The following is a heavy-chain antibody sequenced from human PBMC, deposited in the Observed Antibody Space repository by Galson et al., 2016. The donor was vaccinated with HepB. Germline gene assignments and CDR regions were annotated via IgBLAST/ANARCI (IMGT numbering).Heavy chain of an antibody. CDR2: VSDSGNT. Sequence: TLSLTCAVSGGSISSGGYSWSWIRQPPGKGLEWIGYVSDSGNTFYHPSLKSRVTIAVDTSKNQFSLRLTSVTAADTAVYCCARGRDIQMYYYHALDVWGQGTSVAVSS. CDR1: GGSISSGGYS. D-gene: IGHD5-12*01. J-gene: IGHJ6*02. V-gene: IGHV4-30-2*05. CDR3: ARGRDIQMYYYHALDV.